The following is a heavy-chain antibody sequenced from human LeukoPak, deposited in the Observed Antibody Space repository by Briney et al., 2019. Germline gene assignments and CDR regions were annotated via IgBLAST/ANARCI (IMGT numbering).Heavy chain of an antibody. CDR1: GFTFSSYW. CDR2: IASDGSST. D-gene: IGHD4-23*01. J-gene: IGHJ4*02. Sequence: GGSLKLSCAASGFTFSSYWMNWVRQAPGKGLVWVSRIASDGSSTTYADSVKGRFSISRDNAKNTLYLQMNSLRVEDTAVYYCARGRPHGNDYWGQGTLVTVSS. V-gene: IGHV3-74*01. CDR3: ARGRPHGNDY.